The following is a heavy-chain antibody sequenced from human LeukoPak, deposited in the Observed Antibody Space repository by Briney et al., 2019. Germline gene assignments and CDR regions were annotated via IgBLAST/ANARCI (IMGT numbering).Heavy chain of an antibody. CDR2: IYKDGGT. V-gene: IGHV3-66*01. CDR1: AFSVTSNY. J-gene: IGHJ4*02. D-gene: IGHD3-22*01. Sequence: PGGSLRLSCATSAFSVTSNYMSWVRQAPGKGLEWVSVIYKDGGTYHADSVKGRFTISRDNAKNTVNLQMNTLRVEDTGLYYCTRDSGGDSNGYPSRWGQGTLVTVSS. CDR3: TRDSGGDSNGYPSR.